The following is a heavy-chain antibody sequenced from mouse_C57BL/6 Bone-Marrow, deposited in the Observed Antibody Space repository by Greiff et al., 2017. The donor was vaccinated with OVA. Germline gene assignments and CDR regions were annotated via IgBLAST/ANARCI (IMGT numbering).Heavy chain of an antibody. V-gene: IGHV1-54*01. CDR2: INPGSGGT. Sequence: QVQLNQSGAELVRPGTSVKVSCKASGYAFTNYLIEWVKQRPGQGLEWIGVINPGSGGTNYNEKFKGKATLTADKSSSTAYMQLSSLTSEDSAVYFCARWDYGGLRLFAYWGQGTLVTVSA. CDR1: GYAFTNYL. CDR3: ARWDYGGLRLFAY. D-gene: IGHD2-4*01. J-gene: IGHJ3*01.